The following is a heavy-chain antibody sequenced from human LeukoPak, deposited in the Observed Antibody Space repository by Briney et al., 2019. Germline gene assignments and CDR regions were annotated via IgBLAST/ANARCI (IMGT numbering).Heavy chain of an antibody. D-gene: IGHD6-13*01. CDR3: VKGRISEDGLDF. Sequence: GGSLRLSCAASGFTFSRSAMTWVRQTPGKGLDWVSSISSSGNTYYADSVKGRFTISRGNSKNMLYLQMNSLRAEDTPVYYCVKGRISEDGLDFWGQGTLVTVSS. CDR1: GFTFSRSA. J-gene: IGHJ4*02. CDR2: ISSSGNT. V-gene: IGHV3-23*01.